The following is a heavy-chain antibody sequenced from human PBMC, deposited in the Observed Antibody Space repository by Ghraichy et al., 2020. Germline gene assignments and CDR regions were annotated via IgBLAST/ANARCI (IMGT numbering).Heavy chain of an antibody. D-gene: IGHD2-2*01. Sequence: GGSLRLSCAASGFTFSSYAMSWVRQAPGKGLEWVSAISGSGGSTYYADSVKGRFTISRDNSKNTLYLQMNSLRAEDTAVYYCAKDEGDCSSTSCHPPYYYYYYYYYMDVWGKGTTVTVSS. J-gene: IGHJ6*03. V-gene: IGHV3-23*01. CDR1: GFTFSSYA. CDR2: ISGSGGST. CDR3: AKDEGDCSSTSCHPPYYYYYYYYYMDV.